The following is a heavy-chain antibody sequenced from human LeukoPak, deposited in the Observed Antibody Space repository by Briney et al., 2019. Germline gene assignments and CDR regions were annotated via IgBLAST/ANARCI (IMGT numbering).Heavy chain of an antibody. CDR1: GFTFSTYA. CDR3: AKPIQLWSNPFDY. V-gene: IGHV3-23*01. CDR2: ISGSGGST. Sequence: GGSLRLSYAASGFTFSTYAMSWVRQAPGKGLEWVSAISGSGGSTYYADSVKGRFTISRDNSKNTLYLQMNSLRAEDTAVYYCAKPIQLWSNPFDYWGQGTLVTVSS. D-gene: IGHD5-18*01. J-gene: IGHJ4*02.